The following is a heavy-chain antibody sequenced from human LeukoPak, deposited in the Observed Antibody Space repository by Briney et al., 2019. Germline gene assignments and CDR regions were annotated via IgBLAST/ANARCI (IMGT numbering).Heavy chain of an antibody. CDR3: VSEYQLLNAYYYGMNV. D-gene: IGHD2-2*01. CDR2: IIPIFGIA. CDR1: GATFSSYT. Sequence: SVKLSCKASGATFSSYTISWGRRAPGQGLEWMGRIIPIFGIANYAQKFPGRVTITADKSTSTAYMDLSSLISEETAVYFCVSEYQLLNAYYYGMNVCGQGCTVT. J-gene: IGHJ6*01. V-gene: IGHV1-69*02.